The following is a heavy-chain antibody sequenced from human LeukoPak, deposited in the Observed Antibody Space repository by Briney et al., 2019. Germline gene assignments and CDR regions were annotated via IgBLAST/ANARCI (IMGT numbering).Heavy chain of an antibody. Sequence: GESLKISCKGSGYSFTSYWIGWVRQMPGKGLEWMGIIYPGDSDTRYSPPFQGQVTISADKSISTAYLQWSSLKASDTAMYYCARRAAAGTYYYYYMDVWGKGTTVTVSS. J-gene: IGHJ6*03. CDR1: GYSFTSYW. V-gene: IGHV5-51*01. CDR3: ARRAAAGTYYYYYMDV. CDR2: IYPGDSDT. D-gene: IGHD6-13*01.